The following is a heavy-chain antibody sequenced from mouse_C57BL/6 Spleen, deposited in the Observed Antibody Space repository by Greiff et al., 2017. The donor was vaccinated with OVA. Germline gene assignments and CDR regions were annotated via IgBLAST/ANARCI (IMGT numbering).Heavy chain of an antibody. CDR1: GYTFTDYY. CDR2: INPYNGGT. CDR3: ARWDYYGSSGYFDY. J-gene: IGHJ2*01. V-gene: IGHV1-19*01. D-gene: IGHD1-1*01. Sequence: VQLQQSGPVLVKPGASVKMSCKASGYTFTDYYMNWVKQSHGKSLEWIGVINPYNGGTSYNQKFKGKATLTVDKSSSTAYMELNSLTSEDSAVYYCARWDYYGSSGYFDYWGQGTTLTVSS.